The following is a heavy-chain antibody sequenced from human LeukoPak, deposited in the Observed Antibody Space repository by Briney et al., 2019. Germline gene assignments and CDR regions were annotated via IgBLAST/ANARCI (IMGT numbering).Heavy chain of an antibody. Sequence: GASVKVSSKASGYTFTSYDINWVRQAPGQGLEWMGWMNPNSGNTGYAQKFQGRVTMTRNTSISTAYMELSSLRSEDTAVYYCARAGPIYDILTGYFPTQAETPSNWFDPWGQGTLVTVSS. CDR1: GYTFTSYD. V-gene: IGHV1-8*01. D-gene: IGHD3-9*01. CDR3: ARAGPIYDILTGYFPTQAETPSNWFDP. CDR2: MNPNSGNT. J-gene: IGHJ5*02.